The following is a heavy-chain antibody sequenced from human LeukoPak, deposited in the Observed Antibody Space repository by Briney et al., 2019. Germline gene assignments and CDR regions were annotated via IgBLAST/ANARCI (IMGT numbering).Heavy chain of an antibody. D-gene: IGHD2-15*01. J-gene: IGHJ6*02. CDR2: IYYSGST. Sequence: SETLSLTCTVSGVSVSSGSYYWSWIRQPPGKGLEWIGYIYYSGSTNYNPSLKSRVTISVDTSKNQFSLKLSSVTAADTAVYYCARDLGYSHGMDVWGQGTTVTVSS. V-gene: IGHV4-61*01. CDR1: GVSVSSGSYY. CDR3: ARDLGYSHGMDV.